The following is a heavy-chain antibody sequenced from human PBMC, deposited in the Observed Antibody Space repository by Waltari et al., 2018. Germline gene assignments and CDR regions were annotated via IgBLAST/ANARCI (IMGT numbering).Heavy chain of an antibody. CDR2: MNPNSGNT. CDR1: GYAFTSYD. D-gene: IGHD6-13*01. CDR3: ARGGIAAAGIDY. J-gene: IGHJ4*02. V-gene: IGHV1-8*03. Sequence: QVQLVQSGAEVKKPGASVKGSCKASGYAFTSYDNNWVRQATGQGLEWMGWMNPNSGNTGYAQKFQGRVTITRNTSISTAYMELSSLRSEDTAVYYCARGGIAAAGIDYWGQGTLVTVSS.